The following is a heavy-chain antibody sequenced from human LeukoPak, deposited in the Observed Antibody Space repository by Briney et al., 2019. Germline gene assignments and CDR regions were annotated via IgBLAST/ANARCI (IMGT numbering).Heavy chain of an antibody. J-gene: IGHJ4*02. CDR2: IKQDGSEI. CDR1: GFTFSNYR. V-gene: IGHV3-7*03. Sequence: PGGSLRLSCAASGFTFSNYRISWVRQAPGKELEWVANIKQDGSEIYYVDSVKGRFTISRDNAKNSLYLQMNSLRAEDTAVYFCAKYSGSYYYPPNWDSWGQGTLVTVSS. CDR3: AKYSGSYYYPPNWDS. D-gene: IGHD1-26*01.